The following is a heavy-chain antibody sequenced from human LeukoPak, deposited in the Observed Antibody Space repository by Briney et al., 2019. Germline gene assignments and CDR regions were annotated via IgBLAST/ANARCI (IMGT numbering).Heavy chain of an antibody. D-gene: IGHD6-19*01. V-gene: IGHV3-7*01. J-gene: IGHJ4*02. Sequence: GGSLRLSCAASGFTFSSYWMSWVRQAPGEGLEWVANIKQDGSEKYYVDSVKGRFTISRDNAKNSLYLQMNSLRAEDTAVYYCARARDSSGWYIKSQPNYFDYWGQGTLVTVSS. CDR1: GFTFSSYW. CDR2: IKQDGSEK. CDR3: ARARDSSGWYIKSQPNYFDY.